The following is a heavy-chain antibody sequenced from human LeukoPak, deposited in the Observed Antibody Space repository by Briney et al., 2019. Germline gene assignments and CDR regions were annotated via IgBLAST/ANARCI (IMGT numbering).Heavy chain of an antibody. Sequence: SVKVSCKASGGTFSSYAIGWVRQAPGQGLEWMGGIIPIFGTANYAQKFQGRVTITADESTSTAYMELSSLRSEDTAVYYCARGRGPGYYYYMDVWGKGTTVTVSS. CDR2: IIPIFGTA. V-gene: IGHV1-69*13. D-gene: IGHD1-26*01. J-gene: IGHJ6*03. CDR1: GGTFSSYA. CDR3: ARGRGPGYYYYMDV.